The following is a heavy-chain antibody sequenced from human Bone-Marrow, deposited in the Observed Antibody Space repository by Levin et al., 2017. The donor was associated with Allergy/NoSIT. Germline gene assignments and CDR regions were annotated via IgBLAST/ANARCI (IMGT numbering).Heavy chain of an antibody. D-gene: IGHD6-13*01. J-gene: IGHJ5*02. CDR1: GFTFSDYW. Sequence: QTGGSLRLSCAASGFTFSDYWMSWVRQAPGKGLEWVANIQQDGSEKYFVDSVKGRFTISRDNAKNSLYLQMNSLRAEDTAMYYCARDWRGIAAAGHNWFDPWGQGTLVTVSS. CDR2: IQQDGSEK. V-gene: IGHV3-7*01. CDR3: ARDWRGIAAAGHNWFDP.